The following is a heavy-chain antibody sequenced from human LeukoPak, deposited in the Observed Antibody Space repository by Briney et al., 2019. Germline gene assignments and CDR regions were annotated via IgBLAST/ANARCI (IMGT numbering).Heavy chain of an antibody. D-gene: IGHD5-18*01. V-gene: IGHV4-61*08. Sequence: LSETLSLTCTVSGGSISSGGYYWSWIRQPPGKGLEWIGYIYYSGSTNYNPSLKSRVTISVDTSKNQFSLKLSSVTAADTAVYYCARQRGGTYSHELDYWGQGTLVTVSS. CDR2: IYYSGST. CDR3: ARQRGGTYSHELDY. CDR1: GGSISSGGYY. J-gene: IGHJ4*02.